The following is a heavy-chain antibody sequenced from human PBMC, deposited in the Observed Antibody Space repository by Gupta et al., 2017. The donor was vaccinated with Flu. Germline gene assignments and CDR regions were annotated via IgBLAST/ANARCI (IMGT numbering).Heavy chain of an antibody. CDR2: INVNSGGS. D-gene: IGHD3-9*01. J-gene: IGHJ4*02. V-gene: IGHV1-46*01. Sequence: QVHLVQSGAEVMRPGASVRISCKASGFTFTNYYMHCVRQATGQGPEWMGMINVNSGGSIYAQKFQGRVTMTRDTSTSTVYMEVNSLTSEDTAVYYCAREELMLTGRRGYDYWGQGTLVTVSS. CDR3: AREELMLTGRRGYDY. CDR1: GFTFTNYY.